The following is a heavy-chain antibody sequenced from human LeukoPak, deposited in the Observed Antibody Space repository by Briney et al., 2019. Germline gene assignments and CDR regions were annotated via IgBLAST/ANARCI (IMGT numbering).Heavy chain of an antibody. D-gene: IGHD6-6*01. Sequence: PSETLSLTCTVSGGSITSYYWSDIRQPAGQGLEWIGRIHTSGSTNYNPSLKSRVTMSVDTSKNQFSLKLSSVTAADTAIYYCAREFSGTSIAARVFDSWGQGTLVTVSS. J-gene: IGHJ4*02. CDR3: AREFSGTSIAARVFDS. CDR1: GGSITSYY. CDR2: IHTSGST. V-gene: IGHV4-4*07.